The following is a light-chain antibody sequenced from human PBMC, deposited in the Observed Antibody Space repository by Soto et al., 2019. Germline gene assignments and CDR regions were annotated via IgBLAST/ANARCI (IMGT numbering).Light chain of an antibody. Sequence: EIVMTQSPATLSVSPGERATLSCMASQSVTSDLAWYQQKPGQAPRLLIFGASTRATGIPARFSGSGSGTEFTLTISSLQSEDFAIYYCQQYNNWPRTWTFGQGTKVDIK. J-gene: IGKJ1*01. CDR1: QSVTSD. V-gene: IGKV3-15*01. CDR2: GAS. CDR3: QQYNNWPRTWT.